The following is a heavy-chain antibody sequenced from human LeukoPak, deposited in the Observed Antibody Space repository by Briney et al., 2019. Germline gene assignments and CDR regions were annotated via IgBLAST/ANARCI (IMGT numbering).Heavy chain of an antibody. D-gene: IGHD4-23*01. CDR1: GFTNYG. Sequence: GGSLRLSCAASGFTNYGMHWVRQAPGKGLDWVAFIQYDGTNKQYADSLKGRFTISRDNSKNTLYLQMNSLRAKDMALYYCAKDASYGGNSAPFDYWGQGTLVTVSS. V-gene: IGHV3-30*02. CDR3: AKDASYGGNSAPFDY. J-gene: IGHJ4*02. CDR2: IQYDGTNK.